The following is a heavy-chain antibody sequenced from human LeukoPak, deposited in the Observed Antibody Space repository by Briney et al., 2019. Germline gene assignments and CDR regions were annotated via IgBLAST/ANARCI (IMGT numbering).Heavy chain of an antibody. CDR3: ARQKYSLLSCFDS. D-gene: IGHD2-21*01. CDR2: IFPLFATT. Sequence: GASVKVSCKASGDTFSNYTFTWVRQAPGQGLEWMGGIFPLFATTNYAQKFQDTITINADESTATVYLGLGSLRSEDTAIYYCARQKYSLLSCFDSWGQGTLVTVSS. CDR1: GDTFSNYT. V-gene: IGHV1-69*13. J-gene: IGHJ5*01.